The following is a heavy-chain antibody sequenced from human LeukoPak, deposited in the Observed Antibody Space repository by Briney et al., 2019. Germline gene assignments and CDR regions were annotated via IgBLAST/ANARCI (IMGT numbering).Heavy chain of an antibody. CDR1: GFTFSSYA. J-gene: IGHJ4*02. CDR2: ISSSATTI. CDR3: ARGFHGDYFDY. Sequence: PGGSLRLSCAASGFTFSSYALNWVRQAPGKGLEWVCYISSSATTIYYADSVKGRFTISRDNGKNSLYLQMNSLRAEDTAVYYCARGFHGDYFDYWGQGTLVAVSS. D-gene: IGHD4-17*01. V-gene: IGHV3-48*03.